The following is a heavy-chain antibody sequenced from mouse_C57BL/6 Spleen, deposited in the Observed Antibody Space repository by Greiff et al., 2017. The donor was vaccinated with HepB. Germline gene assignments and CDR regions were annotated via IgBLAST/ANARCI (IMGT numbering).Heavy chain of an antibody. Sequence: EVQRVESGPGLVKPSQSLSLTCSVTGYSITSGYYWNWIRQFPGNKLEWMGYISYDGSNNYNPSLKNRISITRDTSKNQFFLKLNSVTTEDTATYYCARGGYYDYDGDYFDYWGQGTTLTVSS. CDR3: ARGGYYDYDGDYFDY. CDR1: GYSITSGYY. CDR2: ISYDGSN. J-gene: IGHJ2*01. V-gene: IGHV3-6*01. D-gene: IGHD2-4*01.